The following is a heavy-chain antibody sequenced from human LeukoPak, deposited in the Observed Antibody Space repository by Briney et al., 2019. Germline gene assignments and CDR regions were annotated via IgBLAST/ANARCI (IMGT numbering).Heavy chain of an antibody. V-gene: IGHV3-23*01. CDR3: ATPLDYYDRSGYHQGGD. Sequence: GGSLRLSCVASGFTFSSYAMGWVRQAPGKRPEWVSSLTDSGGTTYYVDSVKGRFTISRDNSKNTLYLHMNSLRAEDTAVYYCATPLDYYDRSGYHQGGDWGQGTLVTVSS. CDR1: GFTFSSYA. CDR2: LTDSGGTT. D-gene: IGHD3-22*01. J-gene: IGHJ4*02.